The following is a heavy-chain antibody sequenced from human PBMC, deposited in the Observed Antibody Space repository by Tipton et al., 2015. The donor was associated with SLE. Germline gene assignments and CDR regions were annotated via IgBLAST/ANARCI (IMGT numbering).Heavy chain of an antibody. V-gene: IGHV1-18*01. J-gene: IGHJ4*02. D-gene: IGHD6-6*01. CDR3: ARGRKIADRLHPLDY. Sequence: QVQLVQSGAEVKKPGASVKVSCKASGYTFTSYGISWVRQAPGQGLEWMGWISAYNGNTNYAQKFQGRVTMTRDTSISTAYMELSRLRSDDTAVYYCARGRKIADRLHPLDYWGQGTLGTVSS. CDR1: GYTFTSYG. CDR2: ISAYNGNT.